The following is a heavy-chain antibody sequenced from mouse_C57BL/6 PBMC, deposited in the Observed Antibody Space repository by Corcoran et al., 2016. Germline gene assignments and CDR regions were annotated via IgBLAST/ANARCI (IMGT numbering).Heavy chain of an antibody. CDR1: GYTFTDYN. V-gene: IGHV1-18*01. CDR2: INPNNGGT. D-gene: IGHD1-1*01. CDR3: ARKAIIHYYGSSYPYAMDY. Sequence: EVQLQQSGPELVKPGASVKIPCKASGYTFTDYNMDWVKQSHGKSLEWIGDINPNNGGTIYNQKFKGKATLTVDKSSSTAYMELRSLTSEDTAVYYCARKAIIHYYGSSYPYAMDYWGQGTSVTVSS. J-gene: IGHJ4*01.